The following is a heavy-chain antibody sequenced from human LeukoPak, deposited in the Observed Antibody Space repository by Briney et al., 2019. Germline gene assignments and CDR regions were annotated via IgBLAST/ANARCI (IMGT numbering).Heavy chain of an antibody. J-gene: IGHJ5*02. Sequence: PSETLSLTCTVSGGSISTYYWTWIRQPPGKGLEWIACIYYSGSTKYNPSLKSRVTMSVDTSKNQFSLKLTSVTAADTAVYYCARALDIPSGSYDWFDPWGQGTLVTVS. CDR1: GGSISTYY. D-gene: IGHD1-26*01. CDR2: IYYSGST. CDR3: ARALDIPSGSYDWFDP. V-gene: IGHV4-59*01.